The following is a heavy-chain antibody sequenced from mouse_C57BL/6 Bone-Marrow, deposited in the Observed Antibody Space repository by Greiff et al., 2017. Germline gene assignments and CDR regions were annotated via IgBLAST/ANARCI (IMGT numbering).Heavy chain of an antibody. D-gene: IGHD2-2*01. CDR3: HGYWFAY. J-gene: IGHJ3*01. V-gene: IGHV1-82*01. Sequence: VQLQQSGPELVKPGASVKISCKASGYAFSSSWMNWVKQRPGRGLEWIGRIYPGDGDTNYNGKFKGKATLTADKSSSTAYMQLSSLTSEDSAVYFCHGYWFAYWGQGTLVTVSA. CDR2: IYPGDGDT. CDR1: GYAFSSSW.